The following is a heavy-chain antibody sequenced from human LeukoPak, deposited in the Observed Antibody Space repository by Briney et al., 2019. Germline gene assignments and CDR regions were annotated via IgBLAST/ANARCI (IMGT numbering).Heavy chain of an antibody. CDR1: GGSNSSYY. Sequence: SETLSLTCTVSGGSNSSYYWSWIRQPPGKGLEWIGYIYYSGSTNYNPSLKSRVTISVDTSKNQFSLKLSSVTAADTAVYYCARVHSSGWYDDWYFDLWGRGTLVTVSS. CDR2: IYYSGST. V-gene: IGHV4-59*01. D-gene: IGHD6-19*01. J-gene: IGHJ2*01. CDR3: ARVHSSGWYDDWYFDL.